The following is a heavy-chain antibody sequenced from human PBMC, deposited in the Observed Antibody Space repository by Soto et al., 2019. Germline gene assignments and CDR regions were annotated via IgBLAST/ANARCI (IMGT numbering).Heavy chain of an antibody. CDR3: AAPYGSDSNYFYYYGMDV. CDR2: IWYDGSNK. V-gene: IGHV3-33*01. D-gene: IGHD3-10*01. Sequence: PGGSLRLSCAASGFTFSVYGMHWVRQAPGKGLEWVAVIWYDGSNKYYADSVKGRFTISRDNSKNTLYLQMYSLRVEDTAVYYCAAPYGSDSNYFYYYGMDVWGQGTTVTVSS. CDR1: GFTFSVYG. J-gene: IGHJ6*02.